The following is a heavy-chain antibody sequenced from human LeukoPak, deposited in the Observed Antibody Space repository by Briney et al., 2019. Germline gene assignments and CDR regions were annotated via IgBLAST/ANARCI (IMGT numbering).Heavy chain of an antibody. Sequence: SETLSLTCTVSGGSISSYYWSWIRQPPGKGLEWIGYIYCSGSTNYNPSLKSRVTISVDTSKNQFSLKLSSVTAADTAVYYCARTHGRESNNWFDPWGQGTLVTVSS. CDR2: IYCSGST. V-gene: IGHV4-59*08. CDR3: ARTHGRESNNWFDP. J-gene: IGHJ5*02. CDR1: GGSISSYY. D-gene: IGHD3-10*01.